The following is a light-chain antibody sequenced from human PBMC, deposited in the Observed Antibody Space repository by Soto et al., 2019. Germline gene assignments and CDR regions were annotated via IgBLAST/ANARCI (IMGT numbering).Light chain of an antibody. CDR1: NIGSES. J-gene: IGLJ3*02. Sequence: SYELSQPPSVSVAPRKTATITCGGNNIGSESVHWYQQKPGQAPVLVMDYDSDRPSGIPERFSGSNSGNTATLTIIRVEAGDEADYYCQVWDGSSEQQVFGGGTKLTVL. CDR2: YDS. V-gene: IGLV3-21*04. CDR3: QVWDGSSEQQV.